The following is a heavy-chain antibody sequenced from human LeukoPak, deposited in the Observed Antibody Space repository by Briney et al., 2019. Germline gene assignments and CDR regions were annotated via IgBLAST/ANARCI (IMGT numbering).Heavy chain of an antibody. CDR2: IRYDGSNK. CDR1: GFTFSSYG. D-gene: IGHD5-24*01. J-gene: IGHJ4*02. V-gene: IGHV3-30*02. Sequence: GGSLRLSCAASGFTFSSYGMHWVRQAPGKGLEWVAFIRYDGSNKYYADSVKGRFTISRDNSKNTLYLQMNSLRAEDTAVYYCATPGGLQYRFDYWGQGTLVTVSS. CDR3: ATPGGLQYRFDY.